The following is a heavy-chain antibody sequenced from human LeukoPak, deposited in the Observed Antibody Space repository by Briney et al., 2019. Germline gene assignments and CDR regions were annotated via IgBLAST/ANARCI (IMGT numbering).Heavy chain of an antibody. Sequence: GASVKASCKASGYTFTSYGISWVRQAPGQGLEWMGWISAYNGNTNYAQKLQGRVTMTTDTSTSTAYMELRSLRSDDTAVYYCARAGAKTQWLVPKNWFDPWGQGTLVTVSS. V-gene: IGHV1-18*01. CDR2: ISAYNGNT. D-gene: IGHD6-19*01. J-gene: IGHJ5*02. CDR1: GYTFTSYG. CDR3: ARAGAKTQWLVPKNWFDP.